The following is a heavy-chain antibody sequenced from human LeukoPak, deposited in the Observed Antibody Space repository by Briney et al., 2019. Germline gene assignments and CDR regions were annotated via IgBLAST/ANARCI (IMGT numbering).Heavy chain of an antibody. CDR1: GGSISTYY. CDR2: VYYTGIT. CDR3: ARDRNDYYDSSGYGIDI. J-gene: IGHJ3*02. D-gene: IGHD3-22*01. V-gene: IGHV4-59*01. Sequence: SETLSLTCTVSGGSISTYYWSWIRQPPGKGLEWIGYVYYTGITNYNPSLRSRVTISVDTSKKQFSLKLSSVTAADTAVYYCARDRNDYYDSSGYGIDIWGQGTMVTVSS.